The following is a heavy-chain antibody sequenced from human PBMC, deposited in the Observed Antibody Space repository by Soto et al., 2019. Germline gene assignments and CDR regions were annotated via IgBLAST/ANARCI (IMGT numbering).Heavy chain of an antibody. D-gene: IGHD3-10*01. CDR3: AKRNYGSEFDY. CDR1: GFTFSSYA. V-gene: IGHV3-23*01. CDR2: SSGRGGST. Sequence: EVQLLESGGGLVQPGGSLRLSCAASGFTFSSYAMNWVRQAPGKGLEWVAVSSGRGGSTYYADSVKGRFTSSRDNSKNTLYLQMNSLRAEDTAVYYCAKRNYGSEFDYWGQGTLVTVSS. J-gene: IGHJ4*02.